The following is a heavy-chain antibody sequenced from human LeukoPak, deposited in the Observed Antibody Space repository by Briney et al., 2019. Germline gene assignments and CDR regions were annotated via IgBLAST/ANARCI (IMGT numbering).Heavy chain of an antibody. CDR3: AREDVVLVDAVRYYYYGMDV. CDR1: GYNLISFY. J-gene: IGHJ6*02. CDR2: INPSGGST. V-gene: IGHV1-46*01. D-gene: IGHD2-8*01. Sequence: ATVKVSCKASGYNLISFYTHWVRHAPGQGLECRDKINPSGGSTSYAQKFQDRVTMTRDTSTSTVYMELSSLKSEDTAVYYCAREDVVLVDAVRYYYYGMDVWGQGTTVTVSS.